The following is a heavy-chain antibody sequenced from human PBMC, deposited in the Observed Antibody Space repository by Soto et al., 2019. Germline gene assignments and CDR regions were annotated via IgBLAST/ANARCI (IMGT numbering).Heavy chain of an antibody. CDR1: GFTFSSYW. J-gene: IGHJ6*03. CDR2: TKQDGSEK. CDR3: ARATGTYYDFWSGQTPHGFYYYMDV. Sequence: GGSLRLSCAASGFTFSSYWMSWVRQAPGKGLEWVANTKQDGSEKYYVDSVKGRFTISRDNAKNSLYLQMNSLRAEDTAVYYCARATGTYYDFWSGQTPHGFYYYMDVWGKGTTVTVSS. V-gene: IGHV3-7*01. D-gene: IGHD3-3*01.